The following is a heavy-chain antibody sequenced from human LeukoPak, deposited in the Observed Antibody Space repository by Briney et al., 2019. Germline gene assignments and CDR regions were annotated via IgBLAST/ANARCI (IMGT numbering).Heavy chain of an antibody. CDR3: ARASQYYDIFGG. D-gene: IGHD3-9*01. V-gene: IGHV1-18*01. J-gene: IGHJ3*01. Sequence: GASVKVSCKASGYTFTSYGISWVRQAPGQGLEWMGWISAYNGNTNYAQKLQGRVTMTTDTSTTTAYMELRRLSSDDTAVYYCARASQYYDIFGGWGQGTMVTVSS. CDR2: ISAYNGNT. CDR1: GYTFTSYG.